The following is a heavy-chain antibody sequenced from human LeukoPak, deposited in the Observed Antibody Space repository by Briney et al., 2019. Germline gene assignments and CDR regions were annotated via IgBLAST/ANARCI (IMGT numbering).Heavy chain of an antibody. J-gene: IGHJ4*02. V-gene: IGHV4-38-2*02. CDR3: ARENWVFDY. CDR1: GYSISSGYH. D-gene: IGHD7-27*01. Sequence: SETLSLTCVVSGYSISSGYHWGWIRQPPGKGLEWIESEYRSGTTYYDPSLKSRVTISVDTSKNQISLKVRSVTAADTAMYYCARENWVFDYWGQGTLVTVSS. CDR2: EYRSGTT.